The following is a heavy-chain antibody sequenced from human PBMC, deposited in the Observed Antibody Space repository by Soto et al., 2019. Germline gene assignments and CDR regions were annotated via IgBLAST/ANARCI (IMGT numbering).Heavy chain of an antibody. Sequence: GGSLRLSCAVSGFTLSSYGMHWVRQAPGKGLLWVSRLESDGTTTDYADSVKGRFTISRDNAKNTLYLQMNSLRAEDSALYYCARELDYVGDSTGKHYGSPWFDPWGQGTLVTVSS. D-gene: IGHD2-8*02. V-gene: IGHV3-74*01. CDR3: ARELDYVGDSTGKHYGSPWFDP. CDR1: GFTLSSYG. CDR2: LESDGTTT. J-gene: IGHJ5*02.